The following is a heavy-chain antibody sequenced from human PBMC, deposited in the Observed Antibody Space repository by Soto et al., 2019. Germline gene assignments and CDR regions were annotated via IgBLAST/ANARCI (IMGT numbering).Heavy chain of an antibody. CDR3: ARDLLYGDYVNYYYYMDV. Sequence: GGSLRLSCAASGFTFSSYSMNWVRQAPGKGLEWVSYISSSSSTIYYADSVKGRFTISRDNAKNSLYLQMNSLRAEDTAVYYCARDLLYGDYVNYYYYMDVWDKGTTVTVSS. CDR2: ISSSSSTI. J-gene: IGHJ6*03. CDR1: GFTFSSYS. D-gene: IGHD4-17*01. V-gene: IGHV3-48*01.